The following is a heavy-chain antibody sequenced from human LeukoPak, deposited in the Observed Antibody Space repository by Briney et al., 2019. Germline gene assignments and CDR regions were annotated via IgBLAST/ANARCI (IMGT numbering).Heavy chain of an antibody. V-gene: IGHV3-7*01. CDR2: IKQDGSEK. J-gene: IGHJ4*02. CDR3: ARPGLYCSGGTCYPFES. D-gene: IGHD2-15*01. CDR1: GFTFSSSW. Sequence: GGSLRLFCAASGFTFSSSWMTWVRQAPGKGLEWVANIKQDGSEKYYVDSVKGRFTVSRDNAKNSMYLQMNSLRVDDTAVYYCARPGLYCSGGTCYPFESWGQGTLVTVSS.